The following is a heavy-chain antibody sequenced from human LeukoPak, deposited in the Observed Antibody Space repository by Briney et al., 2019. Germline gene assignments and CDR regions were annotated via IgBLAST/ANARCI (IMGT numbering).Heavy chain of an antibody. CDR2: IIPIFGTA. V-gene: IGHV1-69*05. Sequence: SVKVSCKASGGTFSSYAISWVRQAPGQGLEWMGGIIPIFGTANYAQKFQGRVTITTDESTSTAYMELSSLRSEDTAVYYCARDRRCSGGSCYLQGDYYYYMDVWGKGTTVTVSS. CDR1: GGTFSSYA. CDR3: ARDRRCSGGSCYLQGDYYYYMDV. J-gene: IGHJ6*03. D-gene: IGHD2-15*01.